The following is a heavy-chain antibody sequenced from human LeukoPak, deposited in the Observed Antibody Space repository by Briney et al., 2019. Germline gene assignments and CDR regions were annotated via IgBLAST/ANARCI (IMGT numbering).Heavy chain of an antibody. CDR2: INPSGSST. D-gene: IGHD3-16*01. CDR3: ARFGSAEDAFDI. CDR1: GDTFTNYY. V-gene: IGHV1-46*01. Sequence: ASVKVSCKASGDTFTNYYIHWVRQAPGQGLEWMGIINPSGSSTSYAQKFQGRVTMTRGMSTSTVYMELSSLRSEDTAVYYCARFGSAEDAFDIWGQGTMVTVSS. J-gene: IGHJ3*02.